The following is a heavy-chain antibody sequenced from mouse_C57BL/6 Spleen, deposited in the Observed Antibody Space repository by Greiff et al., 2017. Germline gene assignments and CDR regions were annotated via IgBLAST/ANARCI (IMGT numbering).Heavy chain of an antibody. V-gene: IGHV5-17*01. CDR2: ISSGSSTI. J-gene: IGHJ1*03. Sequence: EVKLVESGGGLVKPGGSLKLSCAASGFTFSDYGMHWVRQAPEKGLEWVAYISSGSSTIYYADTVKGRFTISRDNAKNTLFLQMTILSSEDTAMYYCARLLFTTVVATRYFDVWGTGTTVTVSS. CDR1: GFTFSDYG. CDR3: ARLLFTTVVATRYFDV. D-gene: IGHD1-1*01.